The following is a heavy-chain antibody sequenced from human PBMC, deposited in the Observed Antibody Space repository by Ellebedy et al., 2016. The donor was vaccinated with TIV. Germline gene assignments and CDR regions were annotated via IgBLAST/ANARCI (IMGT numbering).Heavy chain of an antibody. J-gene: IGHJ5*02. CDR1: GFTFSSYW. CDR2: IKQDGSEK. D-gene: IGHD4-23*01. CDR3: AKGSLGHKGGNSFSNWFNP. Sequence: GGSLRLXCAASGFTFSSYWMSWVRQAPGKGLEWVANIKQDGSEKYYVDSVKGRFTISRDNSKNTLYLQMNSLRAEDTAVYYCAKGSLGHKGGNSFSNWFNPWGQGTLVTVSS. V-gene: IGHV3-7*05.